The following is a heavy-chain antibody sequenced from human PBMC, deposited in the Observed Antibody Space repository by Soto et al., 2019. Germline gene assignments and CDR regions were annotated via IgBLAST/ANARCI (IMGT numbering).Heavy chain of an antibody. Sequence: GGSLRLSCAASGFAFSSYWMSWVRQAPGKGLEWVANIKKDGSEEYYVDSVRGRFTISRDSAKNSLFLQMNSLRAEDTAVYYCATSSDTGYIFDFWSQGALVTVSS. CDR3: ATSSDTGYIFDF. J-gene: IGHJ4*02. CDR1: GFAFSSYW. V-gene: IGHV3-7*01. D-gene: IGHD3-9*01. CDR2: IKKDGSEE.